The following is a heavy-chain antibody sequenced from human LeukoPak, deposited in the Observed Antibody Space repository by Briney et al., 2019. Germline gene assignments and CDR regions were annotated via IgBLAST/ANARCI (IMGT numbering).Heavy chain of an antibody. CDR3: ARTTTYPYYYFDY. V-gene: IGHV3-21*01. CDR1: GFAFSSYS. D-gene: IGHD2/OR15-2a*01. J-gene: IGHJ4*02. Sequence: GGSLRLSCAASGFAFSSYSMNWVRQAPGKGLEWVSSISSSSSYIYYADSVKGRFTISRDNAKNSLYLQMNSLRAEDTAVYYCARTTTYPYYYFDYWGQGTLVTVSS. CDR2: ISSSSSYI.